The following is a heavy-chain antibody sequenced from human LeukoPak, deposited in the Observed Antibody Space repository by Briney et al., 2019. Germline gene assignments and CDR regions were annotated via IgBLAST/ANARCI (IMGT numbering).Heavy chain of an antibody. V-gene: IGHV1-8*01. CDR2: MNPSSGHT. CDR3: ASHKYYYSSGSFAY. Sequence: ASVKLFYRACGYTFTRYYIIGVTHPTARGSVWGRWMNPSSGHTGFTQRSQGTVNMTKDTSINPAYLELGSLTSENTAVYYCASHKYYYSSGSFAYWGEGTLVTVS. D-gene: IGHD3-10*01. J-gene: IGHJ4*02. CDR1: GYTFTRYY.